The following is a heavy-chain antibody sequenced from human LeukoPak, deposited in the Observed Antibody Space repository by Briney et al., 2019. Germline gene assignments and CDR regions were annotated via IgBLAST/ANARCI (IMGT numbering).Heavy chain of an antibody. CDR3: AREEVATIIDY. D-gene: IGHD5-12*01. CDR1: GFTFSSYS. CDR2: ISSSSSTI. V-gene: IGHV3-48*01. J-gene: IGHJ4*02. Sequence: GGSLRLSCAASGFTFSSYSMNWVRQAPGKGLECVSYISSSSSTIYYADSVKGRFIISRDNAKNSLYLQMNSLRAEDTAVYYCAREEVATIIDYWGQGTLVTVSS.